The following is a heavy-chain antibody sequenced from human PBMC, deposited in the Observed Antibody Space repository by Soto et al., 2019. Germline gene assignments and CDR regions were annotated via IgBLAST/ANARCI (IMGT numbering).Heavy chain of an antibody. V-gene: IGHV4-34*01. CDR1: GGSLSGYY. Sequence: QVQLQQWGAGLLKPSETLSLTCVVYGGSLSGYYWSWIRQPPGKGLEWIGEIKDGGLTNYSPSLKSQATISVDRPKNHFSLKLHSVTAADTAVYYCARGQEGVVATHWDQGALVTVSS. CDR2: IKDGGLT. CDR3: ARGQEGVVATH. J-gene: IGHJ4*02. D-gene: IGHD5-12*01.